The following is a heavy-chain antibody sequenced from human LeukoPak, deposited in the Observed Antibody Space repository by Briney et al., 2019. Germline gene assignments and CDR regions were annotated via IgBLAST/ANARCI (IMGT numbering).Heavy chain of an antibody. CDR2: ISGSSSNV. D-gene: IGHD5-18*01. CDR3: ARGFRDTAMFLDY. J-gene: IGHJ4*02. Sequence: GGSLRLSCAASGFTFSSYEMNWVRQAPGKGLEGISAISGSSSNVYYAASVRGRFTIFRDNAENSLYLQLNTMRAEDTAVYYCARGFRDTAMFLDYWGQGTLVTVSS. CDR1: GFTFSSYE. V-gene: IGHV3-48*03.